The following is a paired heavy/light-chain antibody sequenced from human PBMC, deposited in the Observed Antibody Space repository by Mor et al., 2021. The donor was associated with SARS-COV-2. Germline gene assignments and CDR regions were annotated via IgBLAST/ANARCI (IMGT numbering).Light chain of an antibody. V-gene: IGLV1-40*01. Sequence: QSVLTQPPSVSEAPGQRVIISCTGNSSNIGAVYDVHWYQHLPRTAPKLLIYGNTNRPSGVPDRFSGSKSGTSASLAITGLQAEDEADYYCQSYDSSLTIVFGGGTKLTVL. CDR1: SSNIGAVYD. CDR2: GNT. J-gene: IGLJ2*01. CDR3: QSYDSSLTIV.
Heavy chain of an antibody. CDR1: GDIFSGHA. D-gene: IGHD3-22*01. J-gene: IGHJ4*01. V-gene: IGHV1-69*01. CDR2: IIPIIGTT. CDR3: ARETYYADNSGLDLPHLDH. Sequence: QVQLMQSGAEVKKPGSSVKVSCKTSGDIFSGHAISWVRRAPGQGLEWMGGIIPIIGTTTYAQSSQGRVTITADESTSTIYMELSSLRSEDTAMYYCARETYYADNSGLDLPHLDHWGQGTLVTVSS.